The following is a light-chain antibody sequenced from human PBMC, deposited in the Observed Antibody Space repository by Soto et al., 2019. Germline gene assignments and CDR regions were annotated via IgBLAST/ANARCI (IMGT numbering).Light chain of an antibody. J-gene: IGLJ1*01. CDR1: NSDVGRYKF. CDR3: SSYAGSKMGV. CDR2: EVT. Sequence: SALTQPPSASGSPGQSLTISRTGTNSDVGRYKFVSWYQQHPGKAPKLIIYEVTQRPSGVPDRFSASKSGNTASLTVSGLQAEDEADYYCSSYAGSKMGVFGTGTKVTVL. V-gene: IGLV2-8*01.